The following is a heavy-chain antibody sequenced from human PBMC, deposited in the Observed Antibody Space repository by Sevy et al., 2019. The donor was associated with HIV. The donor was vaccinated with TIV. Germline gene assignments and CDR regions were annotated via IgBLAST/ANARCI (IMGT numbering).Heavy chain of an antibody. Sequence: SETLSLTCTVSGGAISSSNYYWGWIRQPPGKGQEWIANIYYTGSTYYNPSLKSRVTIFADTSKNQFSLKLSSVTAADTAVYYCARQMHYYDSAGYYHWDYWGQGTLVTVSS. D-gene: IGHD3-22*01. CDR3: ARQMHYYDSAGYYHWDY. CDR2: IYYTGST. J-gene: IGHJ4*02. CDR1: GGAISSSNYY. V-gene: IGHV4-39*01.